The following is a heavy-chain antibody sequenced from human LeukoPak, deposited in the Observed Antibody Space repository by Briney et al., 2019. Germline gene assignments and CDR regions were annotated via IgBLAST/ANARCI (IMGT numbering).Heavy chain of an antibody. V-gene: IGHV3-30*03. CDR2: ISYDGSNK. J-gene: IGHJ6*02. CDR1: GFTFSSYG. Sequence: PGGSLRLSCAASGFTFSSYGMHWVRQAPGKGLEWVAVISYDGSNKYYADSVKGRFTITRDNSKNTLYLQMNSLRAEDTAVYYCASLPVHYYYGMDVWGQGTTVTVSS. D-gene: IGHD6-6*01. CDR3: ASLPVHYYYGMDV.